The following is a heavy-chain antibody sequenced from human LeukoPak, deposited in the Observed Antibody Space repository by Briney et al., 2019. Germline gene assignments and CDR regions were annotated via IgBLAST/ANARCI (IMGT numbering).Heavy chain of an antibody. D-gene: IGHD5-12*01. Sequence: PGGSLRLSCVASGFTFDDYAMHWVRQPPGKGLEWVSGIDWNSGRLGYADSVKGRFTISRDNAKKSLYLQIHSLRAEDTAMYYCVKGGERRAGHLYSGYDCAFDYWGQGSLVTVSS. CDR2: IDWNSGRL. V-gene: IGHV3-9*01. CDR3: VKGGERRAGHLYSGYDCAFDY. J-gene: IGHJ4*02. CDR1: GFTFDDYA.